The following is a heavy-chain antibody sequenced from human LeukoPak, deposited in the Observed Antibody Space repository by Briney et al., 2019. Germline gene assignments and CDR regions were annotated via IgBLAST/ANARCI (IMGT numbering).Heavy chain of an antibody. Sequence: GESLKISCKGFGYTFANFWIGWVRQLPGKGLEWMGIIYPADSDIRYSPSFQGQVTISADKSINTAYLQWSSLKASDTAMYYCARQEYCSGGSCYTWFDSWGQGTLVTVSS. CDR2: IYPADSDI. D-gene: IGHD2-15*01. CDR3: ARQEYCSGGSCYTWFDS. V-gene: IGHV5-51*01. J-gene: IGHJ5*01. CDR1: GYTFANFW.